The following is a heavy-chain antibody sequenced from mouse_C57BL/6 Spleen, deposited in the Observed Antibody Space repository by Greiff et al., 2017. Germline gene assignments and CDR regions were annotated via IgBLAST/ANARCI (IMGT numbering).Heavy chain of an antibody. D-gene: IGHD4-1*01. CDR2: IYPGDGDT. J-gene: IGHJ3*01. Sequence: QVHVKQSGAELVKPGASVKISCKASGYAFSSYWMNWVKQRPGKGLEWIGQIYPGDGDTNYNGKFKGKAKLTADKSSSTAYMQLSSLTSEDSAVYFCARPNWDGGFAYWGQGTLVTVSA. CDR1: GYAFSSYW. V-gene: IGHV1-80*01. CDR3: ARPNWDGGFAY.